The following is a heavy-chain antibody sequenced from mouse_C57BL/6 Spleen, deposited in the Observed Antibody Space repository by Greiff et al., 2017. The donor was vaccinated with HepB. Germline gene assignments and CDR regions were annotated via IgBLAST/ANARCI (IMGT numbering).Heavy chain of an antibody. J-gene: IGHJ3*01. CDR3: ARYDDLLLRGFAY. D-gene: IGHD2-3*01. Sequence: QVQLQQSGAELARPGASVKLSCKASGYTFTSYGISWVKQRTGQGLEWIGEIYPRSGNTYYNEKFKGKATLTADKSSSTAYMELRSLTSEDSAVYFCARYDDLLLRGFAYWGQGTLVTVSA. V-gene: IGHV1-81*01. CDR2: IYPRSGNT. CDR1: GYTFTSYG.